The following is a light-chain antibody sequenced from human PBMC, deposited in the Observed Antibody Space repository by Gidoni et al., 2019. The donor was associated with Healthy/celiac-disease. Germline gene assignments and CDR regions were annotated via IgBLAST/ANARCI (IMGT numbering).Light chain of an antibody. CDR1: QTVNSRF. J-gene: IGKJ1*01. V-gene: IGKV3-20*01. CDR3: QQYASSPET. CDR2: GTS. Sequence: EIVFTQSPCTLSLSPGTRATLSCKASQTVNSRFLAWYQQKPGQAPRLLIYGTSSRATGIPDRFRGSGSGTDFTLTISSLEPDDFAVYYCQQYASSPETFGQGTKVEIK.